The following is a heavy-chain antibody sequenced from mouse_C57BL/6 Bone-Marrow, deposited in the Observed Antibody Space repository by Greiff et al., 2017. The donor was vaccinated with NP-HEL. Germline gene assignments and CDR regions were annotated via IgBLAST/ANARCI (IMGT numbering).Heavy chain of an antibody. D-gene: IGHD1-1*01. J-gene: IGHJ1*03. CDR3: ERCPPGSTTVVARYWYFDV. Sequence: VQLQQPGAELVMPGASVKLSCKASGYTFTSYWMHWVKQRPGQGLEWIGEIDPSDSYTNYNQKFKGKSTLTVDKSSSTAYMQLSSLTSEDSAVYYCERCPPGSTTVVARYWYFDVWGTGTTVTVSS. CDR1: GYTFTSYW. V-gene: IGHV1-69*01. CDR2: IDPSDSYT.